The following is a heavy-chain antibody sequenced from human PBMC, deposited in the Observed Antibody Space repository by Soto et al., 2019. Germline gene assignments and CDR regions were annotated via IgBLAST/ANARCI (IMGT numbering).Heavy chain of an antibody. CDR2: IYPSGGST. CDR3: ARDRSSVDTSIRDFNY. V-gene: IGHV1-46*01. D-gene: IGHD5-18*01. CDR1: GYSFTAYY. J-gene: IGHJ4*02. Sequence: QVQLVQSGAEVKKPGAAVKVSCKASGYSFTAYYIHWVRQAPGQGLEWMGVIYPSGGSTTYAQNFQRRVTISRDTSTSTVYMELSSLSSEDTAVYYCARDRSSVDTSIRDFNYWGQGTLVTVSS.